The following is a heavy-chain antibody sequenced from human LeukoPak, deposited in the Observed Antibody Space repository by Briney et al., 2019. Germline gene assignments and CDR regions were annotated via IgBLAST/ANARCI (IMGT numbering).Heavy chain of an antibody. CDR1: GFTFSSYN. Sequence: GGSLRLSCAASGFTFSSYNMNWVRQAPGKGLEWVSYISSSSSTIYYADSVKGRFTISRDNAKNSLYLQMNSLRAEDTAVYYCARGSTYYDSSGQVPFDYWGQGTLVTVSS. CDR3: ARGSTYYDSSGQVPFDY. CDR2: ISSSSSTI. V-gene: IGHV3-48*01. J-gene: IGHJ4*02. D-gene: IGHD3-22*01.